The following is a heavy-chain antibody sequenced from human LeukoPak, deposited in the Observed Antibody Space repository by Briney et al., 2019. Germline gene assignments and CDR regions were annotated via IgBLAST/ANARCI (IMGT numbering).Heavy chain of an antibody. CDR2: ISSSGGST. CDR1: GFTFSSYT. Sequence: GGSLRLSCAASGFTFSSYTMHWVRQAPGKGLEYVSSISSSGGSTYYANSVKGRFTISRDNAKNTLYLQMGSLRAEDMAVYYCAKGLDPGAFDIWGEETRVTVSS. CDR3: AKGLDPGAFDI. J-gene: IGHJ3*02. D-gene: IGHD3/OR15-3a*01. V-gene: IGHV3-64*01.